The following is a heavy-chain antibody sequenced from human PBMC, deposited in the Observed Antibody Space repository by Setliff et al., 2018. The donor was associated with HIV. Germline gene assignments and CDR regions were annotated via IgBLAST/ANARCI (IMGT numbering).Heavy chain of an antibody. D-gene: IGHD2-15*01. Sequence: SETLSLTCAVYGGSFSGYYWSWIRQPPGKGLEWIGTISYSGSTYYNPSLKSRVIISVDTSKNQFSLKLSSVTAADTAVYYCASPRGCCSGGTCHFWYFDLWGRGTLVTVSS. V-gene: IGHV4-34*01. CDR2: ISYSGST. CDR3: ASPRGCCSGGTCHFWYFDL. CDR1: GGSFSGYY. J-gene: IGHJ2*01.